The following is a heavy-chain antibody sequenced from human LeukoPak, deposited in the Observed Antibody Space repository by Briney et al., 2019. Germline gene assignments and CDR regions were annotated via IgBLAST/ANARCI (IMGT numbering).Heavy chain of an antibody. CDR3: AHLKITGSGSYYPNFDY. J-gene: IGHJ4*02. V-gene: IGHV2-5*01. D-gene: IGHD3-10*01. Sequence: SGPTLVNPTQTLTLTCTFSGFSLSTSGVGVGWIRQPPGKALEWLALIYWDDKRYSPSLKSRLTITKDTSKNQVVLTMTNMDPVDTATYYCAHLKITGSGSYYPNFDYWGQGTLVTVSS. CDR1: GFSLSTSGVG. CDR2: IYWDDK.